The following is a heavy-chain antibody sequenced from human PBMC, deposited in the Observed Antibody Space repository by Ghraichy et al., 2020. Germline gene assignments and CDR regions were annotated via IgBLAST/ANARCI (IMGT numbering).Heavy chain of an antibody. J-gene: IGHJ6*02. Sequence: GSLRLSCAASGFTFSSYSMNWVRQAPGKGLEWVSSISSSSSYIYYADSVKGRFTISRDNAKNSLYLQMNSLRAEDTAVYYCARSGGYGSGSQYYYYYYGMDVWGQGTTVTVSS. D-gene: IGHD3-10*01. V-gene: IGHV3-21*01. CDR2: ISSSSSYI. CDR1: GFTFSSYS. CDR3: ARSGGYGSGSQYYYYYYGMDV.